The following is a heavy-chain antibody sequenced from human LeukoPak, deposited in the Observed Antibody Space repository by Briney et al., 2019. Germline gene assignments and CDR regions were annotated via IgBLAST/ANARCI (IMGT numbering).Heavy chain of an antibody. CDR2: ISYSGST. V-gene: IGHV4-59*02. J-gene: IGHJ3*02. Sequence: SETLSLTCTVSAGSVASYFWNWIRQPPGKGLEWIGYISYSGSTKYNPSLKGRVTIALDTSKKQYSLRLTSVTAADTAVYYCARREYSSSWYAFDIWGQGTMVTVSS. D-gene: IGHD6-13*01. CDR3: ARREYSSSWYAFDI. CDR1: AGSVASYF.